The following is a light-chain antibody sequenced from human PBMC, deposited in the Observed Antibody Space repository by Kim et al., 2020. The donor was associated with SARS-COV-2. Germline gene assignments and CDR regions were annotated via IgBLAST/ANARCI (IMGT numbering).Light chain of an antibody. Sequence: QAVVTQPPSVSAASGQKVTISCSGSNSNLGNNYVSWYQQLPGTAPKLVIFENYKRPSEIPDRFSGSKSGTSATLAITGLQTGDEAVYYCGTWDSRLSAVVFGGGTQLTVL. V-gene: IGLV1-51*01. CDR1: NSNLGNNY. J-gene: IGLJ3*02. CDR3: GTWDSRLSAVV. CDR2: ENY.